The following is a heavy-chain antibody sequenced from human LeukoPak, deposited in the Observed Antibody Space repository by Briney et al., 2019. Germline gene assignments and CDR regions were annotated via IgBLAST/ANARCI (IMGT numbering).Heavy chain of an antibody. CDR1: GFTFSGYG. V-gene: IGHV3-30*02. D-gene: IGHD6-6*01. J-gene: IGHJ4*02. CDR2: IRNDGSYK. Sequence: GGSLRLSCATSGFTFSGYGMHWVRQAPGKGLEWVAFIRNDGSYKYYADSVKGRFTISRDKSKNTLYLQMNSLRGEDTALYYCAKDLLQWEQLVGNWGQGTLITVSS. CDR3: AKDLLQWEQLVGN.